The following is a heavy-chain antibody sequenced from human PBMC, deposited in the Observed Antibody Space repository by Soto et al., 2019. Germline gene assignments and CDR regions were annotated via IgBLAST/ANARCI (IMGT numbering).Heavy chain of an antibody. CDR2: IWYDGSNK. Sequence: QVQLVESGGGVVQPGRSLRLSCAASGFTFSSYGMHWVRQAPGKGLEWVAVIWYDGSNKYYADSVKGRFTISRDNSKNTLYQQMISLRAEDTAVYYCARDRPVVVTAIDAFDIWGQGTMVTVSS. V-gene: IGHV3-33*01. D-gene: IGHD2-21*02. CDR3: ARDRPVVVTAIDAFDI. J-gene: IGHJ3*02. CDR1: GFTFSSYG.